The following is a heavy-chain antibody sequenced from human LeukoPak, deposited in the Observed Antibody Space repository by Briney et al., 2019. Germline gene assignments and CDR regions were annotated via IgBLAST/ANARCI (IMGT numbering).Heavy chain of an antibody. CDR2: ISSSSSYI. J-gene: IGHJ5*02. CDR1: GFTFSSYS. CDR3: ARSNRENWFDP. V-gene: IGHV3-21*01. D-gene: IGHD1-14*01. Sequence: GGSLRLSCAASGFTFSSYSMNWVRQAPGKGLEWVSSISSSSSYIYYADSVKGRFTISRDNAKNSLYLQMNSLRAEDTAVYYFARSNRENWFDPWGQGTLVTVSS.